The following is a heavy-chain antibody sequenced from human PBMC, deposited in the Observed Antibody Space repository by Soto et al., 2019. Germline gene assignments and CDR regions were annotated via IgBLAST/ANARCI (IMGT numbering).Heavy chain of an antibody. Sequence: LRLSCAASGFTLSSHAMSWVRQSHGKGPEWVAASGSSGATYFADSVKGRFTISRDNSKNTLFLEMNSLSPEDTGVYFCAKKGSGGNWFDTWGQGTLVTVS. J-gene: IGHJ5*02. CDR3: AKKGSGGNWFDT. V-gene: IGHV3-23*01. CDR1: GFTLSSHA. CDR2: SGSSGAT.